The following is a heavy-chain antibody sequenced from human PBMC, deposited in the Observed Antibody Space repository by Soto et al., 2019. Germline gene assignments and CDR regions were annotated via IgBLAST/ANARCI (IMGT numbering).Heavy chain of an antibody. D-gene: IGHD3-10*01. Sequence: QVQLVQSGAEVKKPGASVKVSCKASGYTFTSYGISWVRQAPGQGLEWMGWISAYNGNTNYAQKLQGRVTMTTDTSTSKAYVELRSLRADDTAVYYCARPVYGSGSYYSEGYYYYYGMGVWGQGTTVTVSS. CDR1: GYTFTSYG. CDR3: ARPVYGSGSYYSEGYYYYYGMGV. V-gene: IGHV1-18*01. J-gene: IGHJ6*02. CDR2: ISAYNGNT.